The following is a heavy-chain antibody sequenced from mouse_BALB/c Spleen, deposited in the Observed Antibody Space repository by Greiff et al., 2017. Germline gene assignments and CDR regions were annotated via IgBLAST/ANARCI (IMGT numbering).Heavy chain of an antibody. CDR2: IDPENGDT. Sequence: VQLQQSGAELVRSGASVKLSCTASGFNIKDYYMHWVKQRPEQGLEWIGWIDPENGDTEYAPKFQGKATMTADTSSNTAYLQLSSLTSEDTAVYYCKRNIMRSYAMDYWGQGTSVTVSS. D-gene: IGHD1-3*01. CDR3: KRNIMRSYAMDY. V-gene: IGHV14-4*02. J-gene: IGHJ4*01. CDR1: GFNIKDYY.